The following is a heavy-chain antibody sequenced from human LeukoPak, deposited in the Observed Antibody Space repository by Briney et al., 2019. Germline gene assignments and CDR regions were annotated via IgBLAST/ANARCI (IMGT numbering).Heavy chain of an antibody. CDR2: ISYDGSNK. V-gene: IGHV3-30*18. J-gene: IGHJ4*02. Sequence: SGGSLRLSCAASGFTFSSYGMHWVRQAPGKGLEWVAVISYDGSNKYYADSVKGRFTISRDNSKNTLYLQMNSLRAEDTAVYYCAKDAKLDYLAAPPDYWGQGTLVTVSS. D-gene: IGHD3-10*01. CDR1: GFTFSSYG. CDR3: AKDAKLDYLAAPPDY.